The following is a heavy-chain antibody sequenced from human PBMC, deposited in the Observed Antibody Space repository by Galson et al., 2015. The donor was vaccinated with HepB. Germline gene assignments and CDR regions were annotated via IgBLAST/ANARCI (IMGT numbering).Heavy chain of an antibody. D-gene: IGHD3-16*02. V-gene: IGHV1-18*04. CDR2: ISVYNGNT. CDR1: GYSFASYG. J-gene: IGHJ4*02. CDR3: ARSDYLWGSYPRDY. Sequence: QSGAEVKKPGESLKISCKASGYSFASYGISWVRQAPGQGLEWMGWISVYNGNTNYAQSLQGRVTMTTDTSTSTAYMELRSLRSDDTAVYFCARSDYLWGSYPRDYWGRGTLVTVSS.